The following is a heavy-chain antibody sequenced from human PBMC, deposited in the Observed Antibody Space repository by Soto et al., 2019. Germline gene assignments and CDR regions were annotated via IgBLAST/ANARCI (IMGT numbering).Heavy chain of an antibody. D-gene: IGHD3-22*01. CDR1: GGSISSGDYY. CDR2: IYYSGST. Sequence: SETLSLTCTVSGGSISSGDYYWSWIRQPPGKGLEWIGYIYYSGSTYYNPSLKSRVNISVETYKNLFSLKLSSVTAADTAVYFCAIVWSYYYDSSGPRFDYWGQGTLVTVSS. V-gene: IGHV4-30-4*01. CDR3: AIVWSYYYDSSGPRFDY. J-gene: IGHJ4*02.